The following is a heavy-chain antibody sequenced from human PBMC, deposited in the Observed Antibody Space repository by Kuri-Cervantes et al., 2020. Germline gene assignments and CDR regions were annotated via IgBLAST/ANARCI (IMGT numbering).Heavy chain of an antibody. CDR2: ISGSGGST. CDR1: GFTVSSNY. CDR3: ARDPSSGYYAFDP. D-gene: IGHD3-22*01. V-gene: IGHV3-23*01. Sequence: GESLKISCAASGFTVSSNYMSWVRQAPGKGLEWVSAISGSGGSTYFADSVKGRFTISRDNSKNTLYLQMNSLRAEDTAVYYCARDPSSGYYAFDPWGQGTLVTVSS. J-gene: IGHJ5*02.